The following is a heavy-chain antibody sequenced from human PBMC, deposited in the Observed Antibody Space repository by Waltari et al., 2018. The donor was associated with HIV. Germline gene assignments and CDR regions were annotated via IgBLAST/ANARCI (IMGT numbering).Heavy chain of an antibody. CDR1: DGSFSGYY. D-gene: IGHD7-27*01. V-gene: IGHV4-34*01. CDR3: ARGSWGSGMDV. Sequence: QARLQQWGAGLLKPSETLSLTCAVYDGSFSGYYWSWIRQPPGKGLECIGEINHSGSINYNPSLKSRVIISLDRYKNQFSLKLTSVTAADTALYYCARGSWGSGMDVWGLGTTVIVSS. CDR2: INHSGSI. J-gene: IGHJ6*02.